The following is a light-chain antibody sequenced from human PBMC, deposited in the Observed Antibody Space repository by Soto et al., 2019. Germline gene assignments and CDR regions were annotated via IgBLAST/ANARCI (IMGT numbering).Light chain of an antibody. V-gene: IGLV2-14*01. Sequence: QSVLTQPASVSGSPGQSITISCTGTSSDVGGYNYVSWYQLHPGKAPKLILYEITNRPSGVSDRFSGSKSGNTASLTISGLQAEDEADYYGSSYTSSTGYVFGSWTKVTVL. CDR3: SSYTSSTGYV. J-gene: IGLJ1*01. CDR2: EIT. CDR1: SSDVGGYNY.